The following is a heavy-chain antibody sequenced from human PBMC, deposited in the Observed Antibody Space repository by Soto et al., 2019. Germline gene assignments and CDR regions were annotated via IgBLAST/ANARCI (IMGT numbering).Heavy chain of an antibody. CDR3: GKEPEMPALGLDH. V-gene: IGHV3-23*01. Sequence: HPGGSLRLSCAASGFAFSVFAMAWVRQAPGKGLEWVSTINDNGVNTHYADSVKGRFTISRDNSKNTLYLQMNRLRAEDTALYYCGKEPEMPALGLDHWGQGIXAAVFS. CDR2: INDNGVNT. J-gene: IGHJ4*02. D-gene: IGHD2-2*01. CDR1: GFAFSVFA.